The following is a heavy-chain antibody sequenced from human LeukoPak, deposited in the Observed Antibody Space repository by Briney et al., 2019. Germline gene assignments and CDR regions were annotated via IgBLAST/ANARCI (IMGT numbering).Heavy chain of an antibody. CDR3: ARSGVEILSTIFGVVISNDAFDI. V-gene: IGHV4-39*01. CDR2: IYYSGST. J-gene: IGHJ3*02. D-gene: IGHD3-3*01. Sequence: SETLSLTCTVSGGSISSSSYYWGWIRQPPGKGLEWIGSIYYSGSTYYNPSLKSRVTISVDTSKNQFSLKLSSVTAADTAVYYCARSGVEILSTIFGVVISNDAFDIWGQGTMVTVSS. CDR1: GGSISSSSYY.